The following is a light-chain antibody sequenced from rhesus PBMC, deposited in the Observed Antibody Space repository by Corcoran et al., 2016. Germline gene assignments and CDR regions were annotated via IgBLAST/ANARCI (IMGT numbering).Light chain of an antibody. CDR2: EVS. Sequence: DIVMTQTPLSLPVTPGEPASITCRSSQSLLHSGGKTYLYWYLQKPGQSPQLLISEVSNRASGVPDRFSGSGSGTDCTLKISRVEAEDVGVYYCMQGIQLPYSFGQGTKVEIK. J-gene: IGKJ2*01. CDR1: QSLLHSGGKTY. V-gene: IGKV2-104*02. CDR3: MQGIQLPYS.